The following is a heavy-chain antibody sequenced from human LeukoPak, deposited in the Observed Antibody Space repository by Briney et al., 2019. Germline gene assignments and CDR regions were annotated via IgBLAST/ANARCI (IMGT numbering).Heavy chain of an antibody. V-gene: IGHV3-23*01. CDR1: GFPFNNYV. Sequence: GGSLRLSCVGSGFPFNNYVMNWVRQAPGKGLEWLATIYGSGVSISYADSVKGRFTISRDNSNNTLYLQMNSLRAEDTAMYYCAKDLGWELPAEAYWGQGILVTVSS. J-gene: IGHJ4*02. CDR3: AKDLGWELPAEAY. D-gene: IGHD1-26*01. CDR2: IYGSGVSI.